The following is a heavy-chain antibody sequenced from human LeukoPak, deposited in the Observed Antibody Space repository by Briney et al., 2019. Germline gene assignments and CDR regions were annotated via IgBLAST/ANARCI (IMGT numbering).Heavy chain of an antibody. V-gene: IGHV3-33*06. Sequence: PGRSLRLSCAASGFCFSSYGMHWVRQAPGKGLEWVAVIWYDGSNKYYADSVKGRFTISRDNSKNTLYLQMNSLRAEDTAVYYCAKDLGRTQTLFQHWGQGTLVTVSS. CDR3: AKDLGRTQTLFQH. CDR1: GFCFSSYG. J-gene: IGHJ1*01. CDR2: IWYDGSNK. D-gene: IGHD7-27*01.